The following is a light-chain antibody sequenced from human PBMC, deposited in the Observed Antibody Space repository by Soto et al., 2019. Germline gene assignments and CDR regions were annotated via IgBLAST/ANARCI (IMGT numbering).Light chain of an antibody. CDR3: QQYGSSPRT. J-gene: IGKJ1*01. Sequence: EIELTQSPCTLSLSPGERATVSCRASQSVSSSYLAWYQQKPGQAPRLLIYGASSRATGIPDRFSGSGSGTDFTLTISRLQPDDFAVYYCQQYGSSPRTFGQGTKVDIK. CDR1: QSVSSSY. CDR2: GAS. V-gene: IGKV3-20*01.